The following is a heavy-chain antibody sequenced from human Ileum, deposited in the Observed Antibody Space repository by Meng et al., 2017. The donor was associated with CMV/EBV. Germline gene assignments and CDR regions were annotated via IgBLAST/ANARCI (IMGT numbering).Heavy chain of an antibody. CDR2: IRHDGSDK. V-gene: IGHV3-30*02. Sequence: GESLKTSWAASGFTFSNYGMNWVRQGPGRGLERVAFIRHDGSDKYSADSVKGRFTISRDNSKNTLYLQMNSLRAEDTAVYYCAKDKGSWDALDIWGQGTMVTVSS. CDR1: GFTFSNYG. CDR3: AKDKGSWDALDI. J-gene: IGHJ3*02. D-gene: IGHD3-10*01.